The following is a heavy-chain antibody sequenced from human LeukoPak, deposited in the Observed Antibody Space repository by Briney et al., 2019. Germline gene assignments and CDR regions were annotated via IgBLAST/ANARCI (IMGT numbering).Heavy chain of an antibody. CDR1: GGSFSGYY. J-gene: IGHJ4*02. D-gene: IGHD3-9*01. CDR3: ARRGILTGYYKGY. CDR2: INHSGST. V-gene: IGHV4-34*01. Sequence: SETLSLTCAVYGGSFSGYYWSWIRQPPGKGLEWIGEINHSGSTNYNPSLKSRVTISVDTSKNQFSLKLSSVTAADTAVYYCARRGILTGYYKGYWGQGTLVTVSS.